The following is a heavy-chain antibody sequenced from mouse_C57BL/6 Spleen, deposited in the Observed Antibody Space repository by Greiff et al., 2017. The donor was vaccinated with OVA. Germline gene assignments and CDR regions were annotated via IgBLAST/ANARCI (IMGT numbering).Heavy chain of an antibody. CDR2: IDPSDSET. CDR3: ARYNGAY. CDR1: GYTFTSYW. D-gene: IGHD1-3*01. V-gene: IGHV1-52*01. J-gene: IGHJ3*01. Sequence: QVQLQQSGAELVRPGSSVKLSCKASGYTFTSYWMHWVKQRPIQGLEWIGNIDPSDSETHYNQKFKDKATLTVDKSSITAYMQLSSLTSEDSAVYYCARYNGAYWGQGTLVTVSA.